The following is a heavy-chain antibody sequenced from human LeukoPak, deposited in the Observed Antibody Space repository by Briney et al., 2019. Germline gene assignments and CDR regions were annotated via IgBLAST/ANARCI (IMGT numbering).Heavy chain of an antibody. CDR2: ISISGGDT. D-gene: IGHD1-1*01. J-gene: IGHJ4*02. V-gene: IGHV3-23*01. CDR3: AKEEVPNDY. CDR1: GFTFSNSA. Sequence: PGGSLRLSCAVSGFTFSNSAMSWVRQAPGKGLEWVSGISISGGDTYYADSVTGRFTISRDNSKNTLYPQMDSLRAEDTAVYYCAKEEVPNDYWGQGTLVTVSS.